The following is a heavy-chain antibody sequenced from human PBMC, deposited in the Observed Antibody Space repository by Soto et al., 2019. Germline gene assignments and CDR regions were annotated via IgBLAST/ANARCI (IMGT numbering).Heavy chain of an antibody. Sequence: SVKGSCKASGGTFSSYAISWVRQAPGQGLEWMGGMIPIFGTANYAQKFQGRVTITADESTSTAYMELSSLRSEDTAVYYCARPLRAAATEDAFDIWCQGTMVTVSS. CDR2: MIPIFGTA. D-gene: IGHD2-2*01. CDR1: GGTFSSYA. V-gene: IGHV1-69*13. CDR3: ARPLRAAATEDAFDI. J-gene: IGHJ3*02.